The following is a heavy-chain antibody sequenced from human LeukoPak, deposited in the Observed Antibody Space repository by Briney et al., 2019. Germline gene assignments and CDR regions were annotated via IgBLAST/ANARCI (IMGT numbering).Heavy chain of an antibody. Sequence: SETLSHTCTVSGVSIRRSIYYWGWIRQPPGKGLEWIGSIYYSGSTYYSPSLKSRVTISVDTSKNQFSLKLSSATAADTAVYFCARTMDSGSYNTLDIWGQGTMVTVSS. CDR1: GVSIRRSIYY. CDR2: IYYSGST. CDR3: ARTMDSGSYNTLDI. D-gene: IGHD1-26*01. V-gene: IGHV4-39*01. J-gene: IGHJ3*02.